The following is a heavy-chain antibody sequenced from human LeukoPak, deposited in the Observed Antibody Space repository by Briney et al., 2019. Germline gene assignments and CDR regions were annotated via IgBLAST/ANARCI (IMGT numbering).Heavy chain of an antibody. D-gene: IGHD2-2*01. CDR1: GYSFTSYW. J-gene: IGHJ5*02. V-gene: IGHV5-51*01. CDR3: AGIYCSSTSCSNWFDP. Sequence: GESLKISCKGSGYSFTSYWIGWVRQMPGKGLEWMGIIYPGDSDTRYSPSFQGQVTISADKSISTAYLQWSSLKASDTAMYYCAGIYCSSTSCSNWFDPWDQGTLVTVSS. CDR2: IYPGDSDT.